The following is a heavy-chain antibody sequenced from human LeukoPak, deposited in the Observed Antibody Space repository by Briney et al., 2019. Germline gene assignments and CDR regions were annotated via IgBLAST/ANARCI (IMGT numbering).Heavy chain of an antibody. CDR2: INHSGST. CDR1: GGSFSGYY. Sequence: PSETLSLTCAVYGGSFSGYYWSWIRQPPGKGLEWIGEINHSGSTNYNPSLKSRVTISVDTSKNQFSLKLSSVTAADTAVYYCASRSYSGSYYGYWGQGTLVTVSS. V-gene: IGHV4-34*01. CDR3: ASRSYSGSYYGY. D-gene: IGHD1-26*01. J-gene: IGHJ4*02.